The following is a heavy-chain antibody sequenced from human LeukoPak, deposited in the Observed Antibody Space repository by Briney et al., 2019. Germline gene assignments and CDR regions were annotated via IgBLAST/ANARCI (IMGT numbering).Heavy chain of an antibody. Sequence: ASVKVSCKASGGTFSSYAISWVRQAPGQGLEWMGGIIPIFGTANYAQKFQGRVTITADKSTSTAYMELSSLRSEDTAVYYCARGGRRDFWSGYYKSYYYYMDVWGKGTTVTVSS. J-gene: IGHJ6*03. CDR1: GGTFSSYA. V-gene: IGHV1-69*06. D-gene: IGHD3-3*01. CDR3: ARGGRRDFWSGYYKSYYYYMDV. CDR2: IIPIFGTA.